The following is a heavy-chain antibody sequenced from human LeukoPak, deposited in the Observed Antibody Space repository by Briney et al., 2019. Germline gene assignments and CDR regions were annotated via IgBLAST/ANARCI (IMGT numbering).Heavy chain of an antibody. Sequence: PGGSLRLSCAASGFTFSSYWMSWVRQAPGKGLEWVANIKQDGSEKYYVDSVKGRFTISRDNAKNSLYLQMNSLRAEDTAVYYCAREGLIPGRGMTYYFDYWGQGTLVTVSS. J-gene: IGHJ4*02. CDR3: AREGLIPGRGMTYYFDY. CDR2: IKQDGSEK. D-gene: IGHD1-14*01. CDR1: GFTFSSYW. V-gene: IGHV3-7*01.